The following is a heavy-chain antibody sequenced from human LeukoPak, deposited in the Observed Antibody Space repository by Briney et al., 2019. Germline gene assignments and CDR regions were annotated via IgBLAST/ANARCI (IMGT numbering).Heavy chain of an antibody. D-gene: IGHD3-10*01. Sequence: GGSLRLSCAASGFTFSSYGMHWVRQAPGKGLEWVVVIWYDGSNKYYADSVKGRFTISRDNSKNTLYLQMNSLRAEDTAVYYCARIISRTLGDAFDIWGQGTMVTVSS. CDR2: IWYDGSNK. V-gene: IGHV3-33*01. CDR1: GFTFSSYG. J-gene: IGHJ3*02. CDR3: ARIISRTLGDAFDI.